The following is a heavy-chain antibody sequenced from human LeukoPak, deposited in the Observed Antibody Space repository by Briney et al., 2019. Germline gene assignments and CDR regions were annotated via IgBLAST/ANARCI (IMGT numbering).Heavy chain of an antibody. CDR2: MYYSGST. CDR3: ARPYYYDSRIDP. Sequence: SETLSLTCTVSGGSISSGDYYWSWIRQPPGKGLEWIAYMYYSGSTYYNPSLQSRVTMSADTSKNQLSLKLSSVTAADTAVYYCARPYYYDSRIDPWGQGILVTVSS. J-gene: IGHJ5*02. D-gene: IGHD3-22*01. CDR1: GGSISSGDYY. V-gene: IGHV4-30-4*01.